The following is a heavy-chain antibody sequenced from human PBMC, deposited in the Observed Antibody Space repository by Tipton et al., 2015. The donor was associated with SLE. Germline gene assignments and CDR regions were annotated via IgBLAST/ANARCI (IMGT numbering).Heavy chain of an antibody. CDR2: IYTSGSN. CDR1: GGSISSYY. V-gene: IGHV4-4*09. D-gene: IGHD3-9*01. J-gene: IGHJ3*02. CDR3: ARGQGSYYDILTGGAFDI. Sequence: TLSLTCTVSGGSISSYYWSWIRRPPGKGLEWIGYIYTSGSNNYNPSLKSRVTISVDTSKNQFSLKLSSVTAADTAVYYCARGQGSYYDILTGGAFDIWCQGTMVTVSS.